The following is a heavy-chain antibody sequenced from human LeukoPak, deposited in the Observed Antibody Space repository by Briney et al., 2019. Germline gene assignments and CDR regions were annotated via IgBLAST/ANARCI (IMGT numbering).Heavy chain of an antibody. V-gene: IGHV1-2*04. CDR2: INLNSGGT. Sequence: ASVTVSFLASGYTFIHDYIHWVRPAPGQGVAWMGWINLNSGGTHYPQKFQGWVNITRDTSISTAYMEMRTLRSGDHGVSLCSRGGSYFDYWGQGTLVTVSS. CDR1: GYTFIHDY. CDR3: SRGGSYFDY. D-gene: IGHD1-26*01. J-gene: IGHJ4*02.